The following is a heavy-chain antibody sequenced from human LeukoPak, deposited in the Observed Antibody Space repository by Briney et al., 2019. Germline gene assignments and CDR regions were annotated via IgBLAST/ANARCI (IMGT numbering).Heavy chain of an antibody. CDR1: GYTFTSYY. J-gene: IGHJ4*02. V-gene: IGHV1-46*01. CDR2: INTSGGST. D-gene: IGHD3-10*01. Sequence: ASVKVSCKASGYTFTSYYMHWVRQAPGQGLEWMGIINTSGGSTIYAQKFQGRVMMTRDTSTRTVYMQLSSLRSEDTAVYYCARAEYGSGNSPFDFWGQGTLVTVSS. CDR3: ARAEYGSGNSPFDF.